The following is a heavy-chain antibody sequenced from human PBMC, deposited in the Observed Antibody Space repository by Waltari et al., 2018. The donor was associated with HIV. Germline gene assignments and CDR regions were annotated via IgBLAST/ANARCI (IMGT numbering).Heavy chain of an antibody. CDR3: ARGMGGGSYYPDFYFDY. CDR2: ISAYNCNT. Sequence: QVQLVQSGAELKKPGASVKVSCKASGYTFTSYGITWVRQAPGQGLEWMGWISAYNCNTYYSQHLQDRVTLTTDTPTSTAYLGLRTLRSDDTAVYYCARGMGGGSYYPDFYFDYWGLGTLVTVSS. V-gene: IGHV1-18*01. D-gene: IGHD2-15*01. J-gene: IGHJ4*02. CDR1: GYTFTSYG.